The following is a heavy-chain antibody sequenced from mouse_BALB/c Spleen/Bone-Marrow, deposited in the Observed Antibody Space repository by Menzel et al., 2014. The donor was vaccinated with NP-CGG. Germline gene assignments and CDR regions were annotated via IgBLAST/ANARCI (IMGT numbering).Heavy chain of an antibody. V-gene: IGHV1S127*01. CDR2: IDPSDNFT. D-gene: IGHD2-14*01. Sequence: VQLQQSGAELVKPGASVTMSCKASGFTFTSYWMHWVKQRPGQGLAWIGAIDPSDNFTHYNQEFKAKATLTVDTSASTAYMQLSSLTSEDSAIYYCTNLGTYWGQGTLVTVSA. J-gene: IGHJ3*01. CDR3: TNLGTY. CDR1: GFTFTSYW.